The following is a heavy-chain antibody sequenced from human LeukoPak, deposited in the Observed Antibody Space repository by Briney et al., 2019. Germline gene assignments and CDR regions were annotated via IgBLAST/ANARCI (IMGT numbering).Heavy chain of an antibody. CDR1: GYTFTSYG. D-gene: IGHD4-11*01. Sequence: ASVKVSCKASGYTFTSYGISWVRQAPGQGLEWMGWISAYNGNTNYAQNLQGRVTMTTGTSTSTAYMELRSLRSDDTAVYYCARDLYRDSLPVSWFDPWGQGTLVTVSS. J-gene: IGHJ5*02. CDR3: ARDLYRDSLPVSWFDP. V-gene: IGHV1-18*01. CDR2: ISAYNGNT.